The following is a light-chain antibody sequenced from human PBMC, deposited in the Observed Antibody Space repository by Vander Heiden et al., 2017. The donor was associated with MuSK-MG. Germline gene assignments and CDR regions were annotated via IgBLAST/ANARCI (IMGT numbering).Light chain of an antibody. CDR2: EVS. J-gene: IGLJ1*01. CDR1: SSDVGGYNY. Sequence: QSALTQPASVSGSPGPSITISCTGTSSDVGGYNYVSWYQQHPGKAPKLMIYEVSNRPSGVSNRFSGSKSGNTASLTISGLQAEDEADYYCISYTSISTYVFGTGTKVTVL. CDR3: ISYTSISTYV. V-gene: IGLV2-14*01.